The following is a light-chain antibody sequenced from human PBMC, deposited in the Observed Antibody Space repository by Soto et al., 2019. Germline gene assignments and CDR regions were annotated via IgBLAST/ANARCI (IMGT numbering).Light chain of an antibody. V-gene: IGKV3-20*01. J-gene: IGKJ1*01. CDR1: QSVRSAY. CDR2: GAS. CDR3: QQYGGSPQT. Sequence: EIVLTQSPGTLSLFPGERATLSCRASQSVRSAYFAWYQQKPGQAPRLLIYGASSRATGIPDRFSGSGSGTDFTLTIRRLEPEDFAVYYCQQYGGSPQTFGPGTKVDIK.